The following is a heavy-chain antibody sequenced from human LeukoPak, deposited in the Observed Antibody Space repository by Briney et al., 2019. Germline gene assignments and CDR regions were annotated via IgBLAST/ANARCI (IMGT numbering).Heavy chain of an antibody. CDR2: IYYSGST. Sequence: PSETLSLTRTVSGGSISSSSYYWGWIRQPPGKGLEWIGSIYYSGSTYYNPSLKSRVTISVDTSKNQFSLKLSSVTAADTAVYYCARDLRVGAIRYFDYWGQGTLVTVSS. J-gene: IGHJ4*02. D-gene: IGHD1-26*01. V-gene: IGHV4-39*07. CDR3: ARDLRVGAIRYFDY. CDR1: GGSISSSSYY.